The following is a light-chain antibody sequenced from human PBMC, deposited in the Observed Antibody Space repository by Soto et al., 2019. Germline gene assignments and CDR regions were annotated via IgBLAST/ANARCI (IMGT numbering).Light chain of an antibody. J-gene: IGKJ1*01. V-gene: IGKV1-5*01. Sequence: DIQMTQSPSTLSASVGDRVTITCRASQSISSWLAWYQQKPGKAPKLLIYDASSLESGVPSRFSGSGSGTEFTRTISSLQPDDFATYDGQQYNSYSRTFGQGTKVESK. CDR3: QQYNSYSRT. CDR1: QSISSW. CDR2: DAS.